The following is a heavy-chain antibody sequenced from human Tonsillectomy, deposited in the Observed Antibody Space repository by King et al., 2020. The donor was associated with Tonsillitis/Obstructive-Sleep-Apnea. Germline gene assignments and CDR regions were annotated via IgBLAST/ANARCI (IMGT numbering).Heavy chain of an antibody. V-gene: IGHV3-49*04. D-gene: IGHD2-2*01. CDR2: IRSKAYGGTT. CDR1: GFTFGDDA. CDR3: TSGIVVVPAPSYYYYYGVDV. J-gene: IGHJ6*02. Sequence: DVQLVESGGGLVQPGRSLRLSCTASGFTFGDDAVSWVRQAPGKGLEWVGFIRSKAYGGTTEYAASVKGRFIISRDDSKSIAYLQMNSLKTEDTALYYCTSGIVVVPAPSYYYYYGVDVWGQGTTVTVSS.